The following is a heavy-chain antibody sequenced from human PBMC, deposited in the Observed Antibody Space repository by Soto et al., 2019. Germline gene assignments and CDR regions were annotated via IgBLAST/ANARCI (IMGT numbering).Heavy chain of an antibody. Sequence: EVQLVESGGGLVQPGGSLRLSCAASGLTFSSYWMHWVRQAPGKGLVWVSRINSAGSSTSYAYSVKGRFTISRDNAKNTLYLQMNSLRAEDPAVYYCALSHTVTTDYWGQGTMVTVS. D-gene: IGHD4-17*01. CDR3: ALSHTVTTDY. V-gene: IGHV3-74*01. J-gene: IGHJ4*02. CDR1: GLTFSSYW. CDR2: INSAGSST.